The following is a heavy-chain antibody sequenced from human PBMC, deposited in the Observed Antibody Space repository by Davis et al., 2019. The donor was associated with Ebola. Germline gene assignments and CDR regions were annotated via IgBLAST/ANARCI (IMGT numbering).Heavy chain of an antibody. CDR3: ARGHLYITGTTWYAFDI. CDR1: GYTFTSYY. J-gene: IGHJ3*02. D-gene: IGHD1-7*01. Sequence: ASVKVSCKASGYTFTSYYMHWVRQAPGQGLEWMGIINPSGGSTSYAQKFQGRVTMTRDTSTSTVYMELSSLRSEDTAVYYCARGHLYITGTTWYAFDIWGQGTMVTVSS. V-gene: IGHV1-46*01. CDR2: INPSGGST.